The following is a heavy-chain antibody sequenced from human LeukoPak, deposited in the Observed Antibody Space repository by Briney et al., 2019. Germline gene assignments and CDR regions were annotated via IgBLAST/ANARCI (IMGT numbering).Heavy chain of an antibody. Sequence: GGSLRLSCAASGFTFSSYAMTWVRQAPGKGLEWVSAISGSGGSTYYAASVKGRFTISRDNSKNTLYLQMNSLRAEDTAVYYCAKDRYYYDSSALQYYFDYWGQGTLVTVSS. CDR1: GFTFSSYA. CDR2: ISGSGGST. V-gene: IGHV3-23*01. J-gene: IGHJ4*02. CDR3: AKDRYYYDSSALQYYFDY. D-gene: IGHD3-22*01.